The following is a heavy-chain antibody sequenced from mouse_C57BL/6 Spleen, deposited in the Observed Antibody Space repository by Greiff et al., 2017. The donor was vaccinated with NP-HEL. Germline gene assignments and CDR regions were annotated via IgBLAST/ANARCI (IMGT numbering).Heavy chain of an antibody. D-gene: IGHD1-1*01. CDR1: GYSFTSYY. CDR3: ARFTTVVAFDY. CDR2: IYPGSGNT. Sequence: VKLQESGPELVKPGASVKISCKASGYSFTSYYIHWVKQRPGQGLEWIGWIYPGSGNTKYNEKFKGKATLTADTSSSTAYMQLSSLTSEDSAVYYCARFTTVVAFDYWGQGTTLTVSS. J-gene: IGHJ2*01. V-gene: IGHV1-66*01.